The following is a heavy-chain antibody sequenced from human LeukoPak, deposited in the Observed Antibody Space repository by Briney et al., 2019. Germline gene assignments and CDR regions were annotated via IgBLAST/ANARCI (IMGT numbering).Heavy chain of an antibody. CDR1: GGSISSSSYY. V-gene: IGHV4-39*07. J-gene: IGHJ3*02. Sequence: SETLSLTCTVSGGSISSSSYYWGWIRQPPGKGLEWIGSIYYSGSTYYNPSLKSRVTISVDTSKNQFSLKLSSVTAADTAVCYCARYGYCSGGSCYTAPFDIWGQGTMVTVSS. CDR2: IYYSGST. D-gene: IGHD2-15*01. CDR3: ARYGYCSGGSCYTAPFDI.